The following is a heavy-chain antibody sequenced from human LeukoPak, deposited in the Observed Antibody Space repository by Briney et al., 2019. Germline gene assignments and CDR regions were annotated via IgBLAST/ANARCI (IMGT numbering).Heavy chain of an antibody. CDR2: ISGSGGST. CDR3: AKARRGVWDYLDY. V-gene: IGHV3-23*01. Sequence: PRGSLRLSCAASGFTFSSYAMSRVRQAPGKGLEWVSAISGSGGSTYYADSVKGRFTISRDNSKNTPYLQMNSLRAEDTAVYYCAKARRGVWDYLDYWGQGTLVTVSS. CDR1: GFTFSSYA. D-gene: IGHD1-14*01. J-gene: IGHJ4*02.